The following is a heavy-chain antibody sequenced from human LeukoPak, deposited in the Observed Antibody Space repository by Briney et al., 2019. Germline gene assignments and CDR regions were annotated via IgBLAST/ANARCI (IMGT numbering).Heavy chain of an antibody. CDR3: ARADSRIFRS. CDR1: GFTFSSYE. D-gene: IGHD1-14*01. J-gene: IGHJ4*02. CDR2: ISSSGSTI. Sequence: GGSLRLSCAASGFTFSSYEMNWVRQAPGKGLEWVSYISSSGSTIYYADSVKGRFTISRDNAKNSLYLQMNSLRAEDTAVYYCARADSRIFRSWGQGTLVTVSP. V-gene: IGHV3-48*03.